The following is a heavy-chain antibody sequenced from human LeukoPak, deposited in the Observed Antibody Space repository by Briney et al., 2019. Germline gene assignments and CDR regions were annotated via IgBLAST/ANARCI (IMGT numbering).Heavy chain of an antibody. Sequence: QTLTLTCTFSGFSLSTSGMCVSWIRQPPGKALEWLARIDWDDDKFYSTSLKTRLTISKDTSKNQVVLTMTNMDPVDTATYYCARLRVPPYYFDYWGQGTLVTVSS. D-gene: IGHD3-10*01. V-gene: IGHV2-70*16. CDR3: ARLRVPPYYFDY. CDR2: IDWDDDK. CDR1: GFSLSTSGMC. J-gene: IGHJ4*02.